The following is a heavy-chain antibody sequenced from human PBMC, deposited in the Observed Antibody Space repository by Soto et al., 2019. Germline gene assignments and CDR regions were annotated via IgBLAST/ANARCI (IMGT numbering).Heavy chain of an antibody. CDR1: GYSFSTYW. CDR3: ARREATFGVVYYFEY. CDR2: IYPGDSDT. J-gene: IGHJ4*02. V-gene: IGHV5-51*01. D-gene: IGHD3-3*01. Sequence: GESLKISCKGSGYSFSTYWIGWGRQMPGKGLEWMGIIYPGDSDTRYSPSFQGQVTISADKSISTAYLQWSSLKASDTAMYYCARREATFGVVYYFEYWGQGTLVTVSS.